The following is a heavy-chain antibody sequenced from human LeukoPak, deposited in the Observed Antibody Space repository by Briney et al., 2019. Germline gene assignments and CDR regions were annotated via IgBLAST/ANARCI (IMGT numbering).Heavy chain of an antibody. J-gene: IGHJ4*02. CDR3: ARGGSSGYWRYFDY. Sequence: GGSLRLSCAASGFTFSSYSMNWVRQAPGKGLEWVSYISSSSSTIYYADSVKGRFTISRDNAKNSLYLQMNSLRAEDTAVYYCARGGSSGYWRYFDYWGQGTLVTVSS. V-gene: IGHV3-48*01. CDR1: GFTFSSYS. D-gene: IGHD3-22*01. CDR2: ISSSSSTI.